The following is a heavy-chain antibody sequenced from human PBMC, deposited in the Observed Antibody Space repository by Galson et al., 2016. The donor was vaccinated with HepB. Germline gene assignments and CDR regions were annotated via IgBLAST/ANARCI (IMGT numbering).Heavy chain of an antibody. CDR2: ISHTGGST. D-gene: IGHD4/OR15-4a*01. V-gene: IGHV3-23*01. CDR1: GFTFNTYA. J-gene: IGHJ4*02. CDR3: AKVSRRDYALPYFDY. Sequence: SLRLSCAASGFTFNTYAMSWVRQAPGKGLEWVSTISHTGGSTYYADSVKARFTISRDNSKNTLYLQMNSLRAEDTAVYYCAKVSRRDYALPYFDYWGQGTLVTVSS.